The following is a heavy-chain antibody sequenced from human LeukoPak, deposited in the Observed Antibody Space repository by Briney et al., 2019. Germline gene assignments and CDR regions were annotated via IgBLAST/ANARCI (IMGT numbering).Heavy chain of an antibody. D-gene: IGHD4-23*01. Sequence: GGSLRLSCAASGFTISSNYMSWARQAPGKGLEWVSVIYSGGSTYYADSVKGRFTISSDSSKNTLNLQMNSLRAEDTAVYYCARVGRWEEYFFDYWGQGTLVTVSS. V-gene: IGHV3-66*01. CDR3: ARVGRWEEYFFDY. CDR2: IYSGGST. J-gene: IGHJ4*02. CDR1: GFTISSNY.